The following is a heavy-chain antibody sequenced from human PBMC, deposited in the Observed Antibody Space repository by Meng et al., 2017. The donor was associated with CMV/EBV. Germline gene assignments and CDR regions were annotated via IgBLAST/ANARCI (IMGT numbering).Heavy chain of an antibody. CDR2: ISSSSSDI. Sequence: GGSLRLSCAASGYTFSSYSMNWVRQAPGKGLEWVSSISSSSSDIYYADSVKGRFTISRDNAKNSLYLQMNSLRAEDTAVYYCARDLRGGFWQKRDYYGMDVWGQGTTVTVSS. D-gene: IGHD3-10*01. CDR1: GYTFSSYS. CDR3: ARDLRGGFWQKRDYYGMDV. V-gene: IGHV3-21*01. J-gene: IGHJ6*02.